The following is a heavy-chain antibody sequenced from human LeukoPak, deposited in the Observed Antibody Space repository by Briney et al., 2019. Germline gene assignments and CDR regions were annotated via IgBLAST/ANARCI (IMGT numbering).Heavy chain of an antibody. CDR3: ASGFSSSPYFDY. Sequence: GGSLRLSCAASGFTFSTYYMNWVRQAPGKGLEWVSFITGSSSYIYYTDSVKGRFTITRDNAKNSLFLQMNSLRDEDTAVYYCASGFSSSPYFDYWGQGTLVTVSS. CDR1: GFTFSTYY. CDR2: ITGSSSYI. D-gene: IGHD6-6*01. J-gene: IGHJ4*02. V-gene: IGHV3-21*01.